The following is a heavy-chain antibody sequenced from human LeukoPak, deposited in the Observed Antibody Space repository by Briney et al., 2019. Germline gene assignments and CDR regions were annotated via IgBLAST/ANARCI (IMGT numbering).Heavy chain of an antibody. CDR3: ARGLLEPYYMDV. CDR1: GGTFSSYA. J-gene: IGHJ6*03. V-gene: IGHV1-69*05. CDR2: IIPIFGTA. Sequence: SVKVSCKASGGTFSSYAISWVRQAPGQGLEWMGGIIPIFGTANYAQKFQGRVTITTDEPTSTAYMELSSLRSEDTAVYYCARGLLEPYYMDVWGKGTTVTVSS. D-gene: IGHD1-1*01.